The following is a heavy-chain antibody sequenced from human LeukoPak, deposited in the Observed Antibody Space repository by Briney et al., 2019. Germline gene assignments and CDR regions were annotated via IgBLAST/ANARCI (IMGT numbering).Heavy chain of an antibody. D-gene: IGHD3-3*01. CDR1: GFTFSSYA. CDR2: ISGSGGST. J-gene: IGHJ5*02. CDR3: AKDTVDDFWSGYYKDWFDP. V-gene: IGHV3-23*01. Sequence: GGSLRLSCAASGFTFSSYAMSWVRQAPGKGLEWVSAISGSGGSTYYADSVKGRFTISRDNSKNTLYLQMNSLRAEDTAVYYSAKDTVDDFWSGYYKDWFDPWGQGTLVTASS.